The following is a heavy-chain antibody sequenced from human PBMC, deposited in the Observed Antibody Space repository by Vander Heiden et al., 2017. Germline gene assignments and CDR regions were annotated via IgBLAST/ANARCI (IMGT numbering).Heavy chain of an antibody. D-gene: IGHD6-6*01. V-gene: IGHV4-34*01. J-gene: IGHJ4*02. CDR3: ARGLGIAARHPFGY. CDR1: GGSFSGYY. Sequence: QVQLQQWGAGPLKPSDPLSLTCAVYGGSFSGYYWSWIRQPPGKGLEWIGEINHSGSTNYNPSLKSRVTISVDTSKNQFSLKLSSVTAADTAVYYCARGLGIAARHPFGYWGQGTLVTVSS. CDR2: INHSGST.